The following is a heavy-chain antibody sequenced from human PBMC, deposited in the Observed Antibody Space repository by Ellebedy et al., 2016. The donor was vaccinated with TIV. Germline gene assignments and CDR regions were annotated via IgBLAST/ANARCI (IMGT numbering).Heavy chain of an antibody. D-gene: IGHD3-22*01. CDR1: GYTFTSYG. CDR2: MNPNSGNT. J-gene: IGHJ4*02. Sequence: ASVKVSCKASGYTFTSYGISWVRQATGQGLEWMGWMNPNSGNTGYAQKFRGRVTMTRNTSISTAYMELNSLSSEDTAVHYCARASYDSSGTVNDYWGQGTRVTVSS. V-gene: IGHV1-8*02. CDR3: ARASYDSSGTVNDY.